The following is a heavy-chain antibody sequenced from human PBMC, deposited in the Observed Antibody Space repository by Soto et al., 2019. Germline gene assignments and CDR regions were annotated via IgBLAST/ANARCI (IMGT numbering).Heavy chain of an antibody. CDR3: AGGREIWLFGAFDI. D-gene: IGHD3-16*01. CDR1: GYTFTSYG. J-gene: IGHJ3*02. V-gene: IGHV1-18*01. Sequence: ASVKVSCKASGYTFTSYGISWVRQAPGQGLEWMGWISAYNGNTNYAQTFQGRVTMTADKSTNTAYMELSSLRSEDTAVYYCAGGREIWLFGAFDIWGQGTMVTVSS. CDR2: ISAYNGNT.